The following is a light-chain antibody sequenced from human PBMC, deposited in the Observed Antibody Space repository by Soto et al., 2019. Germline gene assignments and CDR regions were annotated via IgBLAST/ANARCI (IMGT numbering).Light chain of an antibody. J-gene: IGKJ4*01. V-gene: IGKV3-20*01. CDR1: QSVSSTY. Sequence: EIVLTQSPATLSLSPGERATLSCMASQSVSSTYLGWYQQQPGQPPRLLMSGTSNRATGTPDRFSGSGSGTDFTLTISRLEPDDLGTYYCQQYNTFLTFGGGTKVDIK. CDR3: QQYNTFLT. CDR2: GTS.